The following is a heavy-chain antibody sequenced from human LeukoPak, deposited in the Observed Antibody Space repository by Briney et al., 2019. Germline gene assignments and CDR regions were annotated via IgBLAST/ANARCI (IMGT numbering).Heavy chain of an antibody. CDR1: GFTFSDYY. D-gene: IGHD3-3*01. CDR2: ISSSGSTI. CDR3: ARDRLRIFGVVTYMFDY. Sequence: GGSLRLSCAASGFTFSDYYMSWIRQAPGKRLEWVSYISSSGSTIYYAESVKGRFTISRDNAKNSLYLQMNSLRAEDTAVYYCARDRLRIFGVVTYMFDYWGQGTLVTVSS. J-gene: IGHJ4*02. V-gene: IGHV3-11*01.